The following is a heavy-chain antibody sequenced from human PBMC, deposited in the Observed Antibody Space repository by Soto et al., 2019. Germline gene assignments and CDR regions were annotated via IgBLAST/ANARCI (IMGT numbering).Heavy chain of an antibody. CDR1: GGSISSGGYY. V-gene: IGHV4-31*03. D-gene: IGHD6-13*01. Sequence: SLTCTVSGGSISSGGYYWSCIRQHPGKGLEWIGYIYDSGSTYYNPSLKSRVTISVDTSKNQFSLKLGSVTAADTAVYYCTAWEPGTAAARARRVFDYWGQGTLVTVSP. J-gene: IGHJ4*02. CDR2: IYDSGST. CDR3: TAWEPGTAAARARRVFDY.